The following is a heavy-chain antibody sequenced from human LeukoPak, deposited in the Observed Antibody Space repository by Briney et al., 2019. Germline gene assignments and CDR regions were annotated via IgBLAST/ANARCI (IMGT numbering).Heavy chain of an antibody. CDR2: MNPNSGNT. V-gene: IGHV1-8*01. CDR3: ARGSVHYDSSGHYDY. J-gene: IGHJ4*02. Sequence: ASVKVSCKVSGYTLTELSMHWVRQATGQGLEWMGWMNPNSGNTGYAQKFQGRVTMTRNTSISTAYMELSSLRSEDTAVYYCARGSVHYDSSGHYDYWGQGTLVTVSS. D-gene: IGHD3-22*01. CDR1: GYTLTELS.